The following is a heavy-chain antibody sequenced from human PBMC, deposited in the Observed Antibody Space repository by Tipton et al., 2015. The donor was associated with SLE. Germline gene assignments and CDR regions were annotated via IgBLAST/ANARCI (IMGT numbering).Heavy chain of an antibody. CDR1: AGSFSDYY. J-gene: IGHJ6*02. CDR3: ARGGRFRKYGMDV. D-gene: IGHD3-3*01. Sequence: TLSLTCAVYAGSFSDYYWNWIRQPPGKGLKWIGEINHSGSTNYNPSLKSRVTISIDTSKNQFSLKLSSVTAADTAVYYCARGGRFRKYGMDVWGQGTTVTVSS. V-gene: IGHV4-34*01. CDR2: INHSGST.